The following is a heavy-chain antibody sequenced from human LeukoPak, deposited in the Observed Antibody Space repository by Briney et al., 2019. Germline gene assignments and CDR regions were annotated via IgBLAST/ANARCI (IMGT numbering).Heavy chain of an antibody. Sequence: SQTLSLTCTVSGGSISSGGYYWSWIRQPPGKGLEWIGYIYHSGSTYCNPSLKSRVTISVDRSKNQFSLKLSPVTAADTAVYYCARAPRIAVAGNSYYYYGMDVWGQGTTVTVSS. V-gene: IGHV4-30-2*01. D-gene: IGHD6-19*01. CDR1: GGSISSGGYY. J-gene: IGHJ6*02. CDR2: IYHSGST. CDR3: ARAPRIAVAGNSYYYYGMDV.